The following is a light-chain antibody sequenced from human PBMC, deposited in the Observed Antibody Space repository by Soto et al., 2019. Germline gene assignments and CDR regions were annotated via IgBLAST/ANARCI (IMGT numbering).Light chain of an antibody. CDR3: QQYNSWPYT. V-gene: IGKV3-15*01. Sequence: EIVMTQSPATLSVYPGERATLSCRASQNVNTNLAWYQHKPGQAPRLLMYGASTRAAGIPASFSGSGSGTDFTLTIGSLQSADFAVYYCQQYNSWPYTFGKGTKLEIK. CDR2: GAS. CDR1: QNVNTN. J-gene: IGKJ2*01.